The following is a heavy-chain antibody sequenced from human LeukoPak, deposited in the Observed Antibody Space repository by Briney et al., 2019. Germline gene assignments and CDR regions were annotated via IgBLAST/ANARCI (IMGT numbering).Heavy chain of an antibody. CDR3: ACYRGGDSHPSYYFDY. Sequence: SETLSLTCTVSGGSISSYYWSWIRQPAGKGLEWIGRIYTSGSTNYNPSLKSRVTMSVDTSKNQFSLKLSSVTAADTAVYYCACYRGGDSHPSYYFDYWGQGTLVTVSS. CDR1: GGSISSYY. CDR2: IYTSGST. D-gene: IGHD2-21*01. J-gene: IGHJ4*02. V-gene: IGHV4-4*07.